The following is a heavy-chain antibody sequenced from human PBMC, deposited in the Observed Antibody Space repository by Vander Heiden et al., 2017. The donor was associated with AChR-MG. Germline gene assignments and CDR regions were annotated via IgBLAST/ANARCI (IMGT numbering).Heavy chain of an antibody. CDR3: ASPYDILTGYYIPFDY. CDR2: IIPIFGTA. V-gene: IGHV1-69*06. J-gene: IGHJ4*02. D-gene: IGHD3-9*01. Sequence: QVQLVQSGAEVKKPGSSVTVSCKASGGTFSSYAISWVRQAPGQGLEWMGGIIPIFGTANYAQKFQGRVTITADKSTSTAYMGLSSLRSEDTAVYYCASPYDILTGYYIPFDYWGQGTLVTVSS. CDR1: GGTFSSYA.